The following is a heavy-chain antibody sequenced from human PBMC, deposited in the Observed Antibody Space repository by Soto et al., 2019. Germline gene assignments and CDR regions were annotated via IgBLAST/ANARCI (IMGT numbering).Heavy chain of an antibody. CDR3: ACYVYRTSHLNWFDF. J-gene: IGHJ5*01. CDR2: INSSSSYT. D-gene: IGHD1-26*01. CDR1: GFTFSDYC. V-gene: IGHV3-11*03. Sequence: PGGSLRLSCAASGFTFSDYCMSWIRQAPGKGLEWVSYINSSSSYTNYADSVKGRFTISRDNSKNLVYLQMNSLRVEDTAVYYCACYVYRTSHLNWFDFWGQGVMVTVSS.